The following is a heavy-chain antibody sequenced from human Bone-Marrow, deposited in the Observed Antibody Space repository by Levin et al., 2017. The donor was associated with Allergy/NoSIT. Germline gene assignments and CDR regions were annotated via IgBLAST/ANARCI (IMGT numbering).Heavy chain of an antibody. CDR3: ARGFSGGRWEAGAFDI. V-gene: IGHV3-33*01. D-gene: IGHD1-26*01. CDR2: IWYDGSNK. Sequence: PGGSLRLSCAASGFTFSSYGMHWVRQAPGKGLEWVAVIWYDGSNKYYADSVKGRFTISRDNSKNTLYLQMNSLRAEDTAVYYCARGFSGGRWEAGAFDIWGQGTMVTVSS. CDR1: GFTFSSYG. J-gene: IGHJ3*02.